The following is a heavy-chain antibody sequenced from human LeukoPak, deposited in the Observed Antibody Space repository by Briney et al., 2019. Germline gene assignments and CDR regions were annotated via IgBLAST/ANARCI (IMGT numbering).Heavy chain of an antibody. CDR3: AKVMKGSERLTMVRGVIIKTAGLYYMDV. CDR2: IIPIFGTA. CDR1: GGTFSSYA. J-gene: IGHJ6*03. V-gene: IGHV1-69*05. Sequence: ASVEVSCKASGGTFSSYAISWVRQAPGQGLEWMGRIIPIFGTANYAQKFQGRVTITTDESTSTAYMELRSLRSDDTAVYYCAKVMKGSERLTMVRGVIIKTAGLYYMDVWGKGTTVTVSS. D-gene: IGHD3-10*01.